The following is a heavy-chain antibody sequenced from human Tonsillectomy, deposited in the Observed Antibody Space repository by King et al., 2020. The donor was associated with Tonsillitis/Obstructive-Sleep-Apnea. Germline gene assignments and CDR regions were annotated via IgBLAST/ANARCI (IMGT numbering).Heavy chain of an antibody. CDR1: GYSFTSYW. D-gene: IGHD5-18*01. J-gene: IGHJ3*02. Sequence: VQLVESGAEVKKPGKSLKISCTGSGYSFTSYWIGWVRQMPGKGLEWMGIIYPGDSDTRYSPSFQGQVTISADKSISTAYLQWSSLKASDTAMYYCARLEDGNSYDWAFDIWGQGKMVTVSS. CDR3: ARLEDGNSYDWAFDI. V-gene: IGHV5-51*01. CDR2: IYPGDSDT.